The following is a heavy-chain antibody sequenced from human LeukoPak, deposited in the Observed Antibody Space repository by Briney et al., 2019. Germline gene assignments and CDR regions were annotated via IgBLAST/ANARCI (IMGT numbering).Heavy chain of an antibody. V-gene: IGHV1-18*01. Sequence: ASVKVSCKASGYTFASYGISWVRQAPGQGLEWMGWISAYNGNTNYAQKLQGRVTMTTDTSTSTAYMELRSLRSDDTAVCYCARMIGIAAAGTLGWFDPWGQGTLVTVSS. CDR3: ARMIGIAAAGTLGWFDP. D-gene: IGHD6-13*01. CDR1: GYTFASYG. CDR2: ISAYNGNT. J-gene: IGHJ5*02.